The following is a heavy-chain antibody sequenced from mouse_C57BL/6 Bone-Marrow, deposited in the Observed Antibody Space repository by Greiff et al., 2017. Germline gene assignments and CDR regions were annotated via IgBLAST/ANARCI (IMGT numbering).Heavy chain of an antibody. CDR3: ARNPGSSYMYYFDY. D-gene: IGHD1-1*01. J-gene: IGHJ2*01. Sequence: QVQLQQSGAELARPGASVKMSCKASGYTFTSYTMHWVKQRPGQGLEWIGYINPSSGYTKYNQKFKDKATLTANKSSSTAYMQLSSLTSEDSAVYYCARNPGSSYMYYFDYWGQGTTLTVSS. V-gene: IGHV1-4*01. CDR1: GYTFTSYT. CDR2: INPSSGYT.